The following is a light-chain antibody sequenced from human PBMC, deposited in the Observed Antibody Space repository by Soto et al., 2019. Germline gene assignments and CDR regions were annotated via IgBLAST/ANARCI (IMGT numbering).Light chain of an antibody. V-gene: IGLV1-44*01. J-gene: IGLJ2*01. CDR2: SNN. Sequence: QSVLTQPPSASGTPGQRVTISCSGSSSNIGGNIVNWYQQLPGTAPKLLIYSNNQRPAGVPDRFSGSKSGTSASLAISGLQSEDEADYYCATWDDSLNGHVVFGGGTKVTVL. CDR3: ATWDDSLNGHVV. CDR1: SSNIGGNI.